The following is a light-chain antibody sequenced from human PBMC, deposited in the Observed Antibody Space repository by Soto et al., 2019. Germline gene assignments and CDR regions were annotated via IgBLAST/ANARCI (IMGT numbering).Light chain of an antibody. J-gene: IGKJ1*01. CDR2: GAS. CDR1: QSVSSN. V-gene: IGKV3-15*01. Sequence: EIVMTQSPATLSVSPEERATLSCGASQSVSSNLAWYQQKPGQAPRLLIYGASTRATGIPARFSGSGSGTELTLTVSSLPSEDFAVYYCQQYHNWPRTFGQGTKVDI. CDR3: QQYHNWPRT.